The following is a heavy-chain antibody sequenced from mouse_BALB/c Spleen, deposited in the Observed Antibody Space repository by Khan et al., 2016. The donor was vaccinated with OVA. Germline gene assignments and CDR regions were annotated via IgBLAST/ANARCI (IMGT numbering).Heavy chain of an antibody. V-gene: IGHV3-6*02. CDR1: GYSITSGYY. CDR2: ITSGGSF. Sequence: EVKLQESGPGLVKPSQSLSLTCSVTGYSITSGYYWNWIRQFPGNKLEWMGYITSGGSFNYNPSLKNRISITRDTSNNQFFLKLNSVTPEDTATYYCARAGRWFDYWGQGPLVTVSA. D-gene: IGHD3-3*01. J-gene: IGHJ3*01. CDR3: ARAGRWFDY.